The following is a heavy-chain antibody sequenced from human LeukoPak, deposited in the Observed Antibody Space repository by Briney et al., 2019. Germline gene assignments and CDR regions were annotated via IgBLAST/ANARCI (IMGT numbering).Heavy chain of an antibody. CDR3: AKGGASVTRYVDY. J-gene: IGHJ4*02. Sequence: GGSLRLSCAASGFTFSSYSMQWVRQTPGRGLEWVGIMSNSGENTFYGEAVKGRFTISRDNSQNTLYLQMNSLRPEDTAVYYCAKGGASVTRYVDYWGQGTLVTVSS. V-gene: IGHV3-30*18. CDR2: MSNSGENT. D-gene: IGHD4-17*01. CDR1: GFTFSSYS.